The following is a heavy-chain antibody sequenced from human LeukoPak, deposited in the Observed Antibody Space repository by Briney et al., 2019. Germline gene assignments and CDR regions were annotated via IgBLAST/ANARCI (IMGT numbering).Heavy chain of an antibody. J-gene: IGHJ4*02. V-gene: IGHV3-20*04. CDR2: INWNGGST. Sequence: SGGSLRLSCAASGFTFDGYGMSWVRQAPGKGLEWVSGINWNGGSTGYADSVKGRFTISRDNAKNSLYLQMNSLRAEDTALYYCARGDYYGSGNSGGDYWGQGTLVTVSS. D-gene: IGHD3-10*01. CDR1: GFTFDGYG. CDR3: ARGDYYGSGNSGGDY.